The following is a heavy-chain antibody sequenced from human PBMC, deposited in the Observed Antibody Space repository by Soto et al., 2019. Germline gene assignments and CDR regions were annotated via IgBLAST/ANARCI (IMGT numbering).Heavy chain of an antibody. CDR3: AREGVAYIYGL. V-gene: IGHV3-30-3*01. D-gene: IGHD5-18*01. J-gene: IGHJ4*02. CDR1: GFTFNNYA. Sequence: QVQLVESGGGVVQPGRSLRLSCAASGFTFNNYAIHWVRQAPGKGLEWVAVISYDGSDKYYADSVKGRFTVSRDNSKNTLYLQMNSLRAEDTAVYYCAREGVAYIYGLWGQGTLVTVSS. CDR2: ISYDGSDK.